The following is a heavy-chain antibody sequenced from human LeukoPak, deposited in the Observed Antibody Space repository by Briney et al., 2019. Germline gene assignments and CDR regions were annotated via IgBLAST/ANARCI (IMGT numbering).Heavy chain of an antibody. CDR1: GGSISSGGYS. V-gene: IGHV4-30-2*01. CDR2: IYHSGST. CDR3: ARLYGDSGYFDY. J-gene: IGHJ4*02. D-gene: IGHD4-17*01. Sequence: PSQTLSLTCAVSGGSISSGGYSWSWIRQPPGKGLEWIGYIYHSGSTNYNPSLKSRVTISVDTSKNQFSLKLSSVTAADTAVYYCARLYGDSGYFDYWGQGTLVTVSS.